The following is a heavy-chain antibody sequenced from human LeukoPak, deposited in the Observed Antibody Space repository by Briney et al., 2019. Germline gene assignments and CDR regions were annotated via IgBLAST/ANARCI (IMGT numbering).Heavy chain of an antibody. J-gene: IGHJ4*02. CDR1: GFTFSSYA. V-gene: IGHV3-30-3*01. Sequence: PGGSLRISCAASGFTFSSYAMSWVRQAPGKGLEWVAVISYDESNKYYADSVKGRFTISRDNSKNTLYLQMNSLRAEDTAVYYCARDFYYDSSWASDYWGQGTLVTVSS. CDR3: ARDFYYDSSWASDY. CDR2: ISYDESNK. D-gene: IGHD3-22*01.